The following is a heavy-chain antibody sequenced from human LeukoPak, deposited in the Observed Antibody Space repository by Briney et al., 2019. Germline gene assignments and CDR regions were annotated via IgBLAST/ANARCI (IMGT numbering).Heavy chain of an antibody. CDR3: ASGYGSGSFYYYYYMDV. V-gene: IGHV3-66*01. CDR2: IYSAGNT. J-gene: IGHJ6*03. Sequence: GSLRLSCTASGFTVSSNYMNWVRQAPGKGLEWVSIIYSAGNTYYADSVKGRFTISRDNSKNTLYLQMNSLRAEDTAVYYCASGYGSGSFYYYYYMDVWGKGTTVTISS. CDR1: GFTVSSNY. D-gene: IGHD3-10*01.